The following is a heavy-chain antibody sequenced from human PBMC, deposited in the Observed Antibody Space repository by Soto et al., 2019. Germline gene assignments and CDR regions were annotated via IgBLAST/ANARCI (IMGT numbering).Heavy chain of an antibody. V-gene: IGHV1-2*04. CDR1: GYTFTGYY. CDR3: ARGGPNWGSAVDALDI. D-gene: IGHD7-27*01. CDR2: INPNSGGT. Sequence: ASVKVSCKASGYTFTGYYMHWVRQAPGQGLEWMGWINPNSGGTNYAQKFQGWVTMTRDTSISTAYMELSRLRSDDTAVHYCARGGPNWGSAVDALDIWGQGTMVTVSS. J-gene: IGHJ3*02.